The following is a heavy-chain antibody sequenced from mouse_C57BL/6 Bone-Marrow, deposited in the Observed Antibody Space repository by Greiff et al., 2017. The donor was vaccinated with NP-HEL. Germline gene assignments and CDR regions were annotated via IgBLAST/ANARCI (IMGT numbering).Heavy chain of an antibody. CDR3: ARGLARFAY. Sequence: VKLMESGAELARPGASVKLSCKASGYTFTSYGISWVKQRTGQGLEWIGEIYPRSGNTYYNEKFKGKATLTADKSSSTAYMELRSLTSEDSAVYFCARGLARFAYWGQGTLVTVSA. D-gene: IGHD3-3*01. J-gene: IGHJ3*01. CDR1: GYTFTSYG. CDR2: IYPRSGNT. V-gene: IGHV1-81*01.